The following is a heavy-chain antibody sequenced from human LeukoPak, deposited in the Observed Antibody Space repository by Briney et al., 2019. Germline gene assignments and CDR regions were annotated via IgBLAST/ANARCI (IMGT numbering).Heavy chain of an antibody. CDR3: AKEDYYDSSGAFGI. J-gene: IGHJ3*02. V-gene: IGHV3-23*01. CDR1: GFTFSSYA. CDR2: ISDSGDNT. D-gene: IGHD3-22*01. Sequence: GGSLRLSCVASGFTFSSYAMSWVRQAPGKGLEWVSTISDSGDNTYYADSVKGRFTISRDNSKNTLYLQMNSLRAEDTAVYYCAKEDYYDSSGAFGIWGQGTMVTVSS.